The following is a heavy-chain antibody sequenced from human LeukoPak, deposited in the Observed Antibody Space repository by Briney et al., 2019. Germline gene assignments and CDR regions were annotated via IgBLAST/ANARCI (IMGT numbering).Heavy chain of an antibody. CDR1: GGTFSSYA. CDR2: IIPIFGTA. D-gene: IGHD4-17*01. V-gene: IGHV1-69*13. Sequence: ASVKVSCKASGGTFSSYAISWVPQAAGQGLEWMGGIIPIFGTANYAQEFQGRVTITADESTSTAYMELSSLRSEDTAVYYCARGTGNFDYWGQGTLVTVSS. CDR3: ARGTGNFDY. J-gene: IGHJ4*02.